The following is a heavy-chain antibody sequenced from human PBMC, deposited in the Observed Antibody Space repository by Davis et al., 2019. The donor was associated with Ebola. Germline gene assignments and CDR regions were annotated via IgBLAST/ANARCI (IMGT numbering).Heavy chain of an antibody. CDR3: ARGHNYAHEY. J-gene: IGHJ4*02. V-gene: IGHV1-2*06. CDR2: VILKSGAT. D-gene: IGHD4-11*01. Sequence: ASVKVSCKASGYTFTDYNIHWLRHPPGQGLEWLGRVILKSGATNYAQKSQGRVTMTRDTSISKVYMELSSLRYDDTADYYCARGHNYAHEYWGQGTLVTVSS. CDR1: GYTFTDYN.